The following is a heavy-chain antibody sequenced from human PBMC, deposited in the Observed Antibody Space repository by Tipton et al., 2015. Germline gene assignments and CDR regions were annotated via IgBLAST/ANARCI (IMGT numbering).Heavy chain of an antibody. J-gene: IGHJ4*01. CDR3: ARHFKFGGVIAFDL. Sequence: TLSLTCTVSNGSISSYYWSWIRQSPGKGLEWLGYVHYSGTTNYTPSLKSRVTISVDTSKNQFSLSLSSVTAADTAVYYCARHFKFGGVIAFDLWGQGTLVPVSS. V-gene: IGHV4-59*01. CDR1: NGSISSYY. CDR2: VHYSGTT. D-gene: IGHD3-16*02.